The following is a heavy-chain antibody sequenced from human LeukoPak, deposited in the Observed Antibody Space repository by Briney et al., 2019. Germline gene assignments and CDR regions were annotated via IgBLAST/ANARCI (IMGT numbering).Heavy chain of an antibody. CDR2: IYTSGST. CDR3: ARGRDGTGYSLDLFDS. CDR1: GGSISSYY. V-gene: IGHV4-4*07. Sequence: SETLSLTCTVSGGSISSYYWSWIRQPAGKGPEWIGRIYTSGSTNYNPSLKSRVTISVDKSKNQFSLKLSSVTAADTAVYYCARGRDGTGYSLDLFDSWGQGTLVTVSS. D-gene: IGHD3-22*01. J-gene: IGHJ5*01.